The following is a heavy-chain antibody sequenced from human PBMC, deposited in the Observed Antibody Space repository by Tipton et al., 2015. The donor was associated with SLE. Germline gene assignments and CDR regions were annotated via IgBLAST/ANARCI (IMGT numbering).Heavy chain of an antibody. CDR3: ARKYSSSWFDY. CDR2: IYYSGST. V-gene: IGHV4-39*07. J-gene: IGHJ4*02. CDR1: GGSISSSSYY. Sequence: TLSLTCTVSGGSISSSSYYWGWIRQPPGKGLEWIGSIYYSGSTYYNPSLKSRVTISVDTSKNQFSLKLSSVTAADTAVYYCARKYSSSWFDYWGQETLVTVSS. D-gene: IGHD6-13*01.